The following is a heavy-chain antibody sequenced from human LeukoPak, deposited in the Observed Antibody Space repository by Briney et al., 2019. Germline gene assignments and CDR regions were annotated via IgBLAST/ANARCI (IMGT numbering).Heavy chain of an antibody. CDR3: ARGGYTSGWYDSFDY. CDR2: VRSDGSST. V-gene: IGHV3-74*01. Sequence: GGSLRLSCAAAGFTLSSYWMHWVRQAPGQGLVWVSRVRSDGSSTTYADSVKGRFTISRDNAKNTLYLQMNSLRAEDTAVYYCARGGYTSGWYDSFDYWGQGTLVTVSS. D-gene: IGHD6-19*01. J-gene: IGHJ4*02. CDR1: GFTLSSYW.